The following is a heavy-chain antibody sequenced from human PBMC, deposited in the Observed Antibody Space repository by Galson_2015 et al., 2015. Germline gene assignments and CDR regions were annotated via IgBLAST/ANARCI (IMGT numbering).Heavy chain of an antibody. CDR3: ASLLGWFDY. J-gene: IGHJ4*02. Sequence: SVKGSFLSFFVTFLSSTLLFVRQVPGQGLEWMGRIIPILGIANYAQKFQGRVTITADKSTSTAYMELSSLRSEDTAVYYCASLLGWFDYWGQGTLVTVSS. CDR2: IIPILGIA. D-gene: IGHD7-27*01. V-gene: IGHV1-69*02. CDR1: FVTFLSST.